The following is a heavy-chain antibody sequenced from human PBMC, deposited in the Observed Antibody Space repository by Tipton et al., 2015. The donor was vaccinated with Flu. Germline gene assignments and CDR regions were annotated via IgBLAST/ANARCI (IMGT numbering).Heavy chain of an antibody. CDR2: INQDGSVN. CDR3: ARDKLVGATKFDY. J-gene: IGHJ4*02. CDR1: GFSFSDYW. D-gene: IGHD1-26*01. Sequence: SLRLSCAASGFSFSDYWMHWVRQAPGKGLEWVANINQDGSVNYYVDSVKGRFTISRDNAKNSLSLQMNSLRAEDTAVYYCARDKLVGATKFDYWGQGFLVTVSS. V-gene: IGHV3-7*01.